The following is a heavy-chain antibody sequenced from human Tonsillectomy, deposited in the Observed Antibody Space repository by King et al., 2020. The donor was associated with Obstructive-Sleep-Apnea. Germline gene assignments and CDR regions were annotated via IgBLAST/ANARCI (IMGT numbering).Heavy chain of an antibody. D-gene: IGHD5-24*01. CDR3: ARARDGYSLASFDY. J-gene: IGHJ4*02. V-gene: IGHV4-38-2*02. CDR1: GYSISSGYY. Sequence: QLQESGPGLVKPSETLSLTCTVSGYSISSGYYWGWIRQPPGKGLEWIGSIYHSGSTYYNPSLKSRVTISVDTSKNQFSLMLSSVTAADTAVYYCARARDGYSLASFDYWGQGTLVTVSS. CDR2: IYHSGST.